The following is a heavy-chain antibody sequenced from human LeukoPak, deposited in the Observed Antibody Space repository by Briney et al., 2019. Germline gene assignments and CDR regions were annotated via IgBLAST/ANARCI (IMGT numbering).Heavy chain of an antibody. V-gene: IGHV3-15*01. D-gene: IGHD2-15*01. Sequence: PGGSLRLSCVASGFTFSDALMSWVRQAPGKGLEWVGRIKSKIDGGTIDYAAPVKGRFTISRDDSRNTLYLQMNSLKTEDTAVYYCTTRRQDGWWGQGTLVTVSS. CDR1: GFTFSDAL. J-gene: IGHJ4*02. CDR3: TTRRQDGW. CDR2: IKSKIDGGTI.